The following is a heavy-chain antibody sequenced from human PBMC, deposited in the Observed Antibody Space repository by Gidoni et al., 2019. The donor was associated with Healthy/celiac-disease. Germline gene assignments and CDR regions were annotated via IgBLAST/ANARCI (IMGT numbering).Heavy chain of an antibody. D-gene: IGHD3-3*01. CDR3: ARNGEYYDFWSGYRGTWFDP. J-gene: IGHJ5*02. CDR1: GGSISSGGYY. V-gene: IGHV4-31*03. Sequence: QVPLQESGPGLVKPSQTLSLTCPVSGGSISSGGYYWSWIRQHPGKGLEWIGYIYYSGSTYYNPSLKSRVTISVDTSKNQFSLKLSSVTAADTAVYYCARNGEYYDFWSGYRGTWFDPWGQGTLVTVSS. CDR2: IYYSGST.